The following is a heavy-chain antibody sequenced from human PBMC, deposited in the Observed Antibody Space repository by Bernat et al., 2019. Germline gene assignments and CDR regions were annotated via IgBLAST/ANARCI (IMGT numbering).Heavy chain of an antibody. Sequence: QVQVVESGGGLVKPGGSLRLSCAASGFTFGDYYMCWIRQAPGKGLEWTSCISSSGSPTNYTESVKGRFTISRDNAKNSVYLQMNSLRVEDTAVYYCAREKRWGMDVWGQGTTVTISS. CDR3: AREKRWGMDV. D-gene: IGHD1-26*01. CDR2: ISSSGSPT. J-gene: IGHJ6*02. V-gene: IGHV3-11*05. CDR1: GFTFGDYY.